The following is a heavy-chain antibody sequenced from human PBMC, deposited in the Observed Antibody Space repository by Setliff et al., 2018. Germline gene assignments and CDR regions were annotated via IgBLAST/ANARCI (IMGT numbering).Heavy chain of an antibody. V-gene: IGHV4-59*12. CDR2: VYYSGTA. Sequence: SETLSLTCTVSDGSLSTYYWSWIRQPPGKGLEFIGYVYYSGTANYSPSLRSRLTISVDTSKNQFSLNLSSVTVADTAVYFCARGVRTGHLDSWGQGTLVTVSS. CDR3: ARGVRTGHLDS. CDR1: DGSLSTYY. D-gene: IGHD1-1*01. J-gene: IGHJ4*02.